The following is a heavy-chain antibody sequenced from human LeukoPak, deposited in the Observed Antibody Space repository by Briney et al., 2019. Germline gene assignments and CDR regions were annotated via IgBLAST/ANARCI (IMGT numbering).Heavy chain of an antibody. D-gene: IGHD3-3*01. CDR2: IFYSGST. V-gene: IGHV4-30-4*01. J-gene: IGHJ5*02. CDR3: ARDSRPYYDFWSGYSRARNWFDP. Sequence: SQTLSLTCTVSGGSISCGDYYWSWIRQPPGKGLKWIGYIFYSGSTYYNPSLKSRVTISVDTSKNQFSLKLSSVTAADTAVYYCARDSRPYYDFWSGYSRARNWFDPWGQGTLVTVSS. CDR1: GGSISCGDYY.